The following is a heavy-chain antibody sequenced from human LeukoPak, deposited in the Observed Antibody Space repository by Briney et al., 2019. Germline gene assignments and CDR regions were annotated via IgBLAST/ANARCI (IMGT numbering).Heavy chain of an antibody. D-gene: IGHD3-10*01. V-gene: IGHV4-34*01. Sequence: SETLSLTCAVYGGSFSGNYWSWIRQPPGKGLGWIGEINHTGSTNYNPSLKSRVTISVDTSKNQFSLRLSSVTAADTAVYYCARESFYHYGMDVWGQGTTVTVSS. CDR3: ARESFYHYGMDV. CDR2: INHTGST. CDR1: GGSFSGNY. J-gene: IGHJ6*02.